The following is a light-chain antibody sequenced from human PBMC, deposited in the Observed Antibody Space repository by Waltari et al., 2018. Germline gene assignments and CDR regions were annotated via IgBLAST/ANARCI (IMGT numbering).Light chain of an antibody. Sequence: EIVLTQSPATLSLSPGERATLSCRASQSVSSYLAWYQQKPGQAPRLLIYDASNRATGIPARFSGGGSGTDFTLTIISLEPEDFAVYYCQQRSNWPPRYTFGQGTKLEIK. CDR2: DAS. CDR1: QSVSSY. V-gene: IGKV3-11*01. CDR3: QQRSNWPPRYT. J-gene: IGKJ2*01.